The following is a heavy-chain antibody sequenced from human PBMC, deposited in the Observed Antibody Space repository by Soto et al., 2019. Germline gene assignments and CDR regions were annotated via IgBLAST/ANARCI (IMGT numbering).Heavy chain of an antibody. CDR3: AKMGMYYDFWSGYYPTDWFDP. D-gene: IGHD3-3*01. Sequence: PGWSLRLSCAASGFTFSSYAMSWVRQAPGKGLEWVSAISGSGGSTYYADSVKGRFTIPRDNSKNTLYLQMNSLRAEDTAVYYCAKMGMYYDFWSGYYPTDWFDPWGQGTLVTVSS. CDR2: ISGSGGST. V-gene: IGHV3-23*01. CDR1: GFTFSSYA. J-gene: IGHJ5*02.